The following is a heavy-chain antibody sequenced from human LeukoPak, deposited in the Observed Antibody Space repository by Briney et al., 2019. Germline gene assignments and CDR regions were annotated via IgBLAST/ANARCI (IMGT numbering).Heavy chain of an antibody. CDR3: ARRVIPYGAFDY. D-gene: IGHD3-16*02. J-gene: IGHJ4*02. V-gene: IGHV3-66*01. CDR1: GFTVSSNY. CDR2: IYSGGST. Sequence: GGSLRLSCAASGFTVSSNYMSWVRQAPGKGLEWVSIIYSGGSTYYADSVKGRFTISRDNSKNTLYLQMNSLRAEDTAVYYCARRVIPYGAFDYWGQGTLVTVSS.